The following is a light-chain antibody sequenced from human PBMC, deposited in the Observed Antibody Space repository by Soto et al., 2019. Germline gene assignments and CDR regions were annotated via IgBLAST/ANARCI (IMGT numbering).Light chain of an antibody. CDR3: QQYGTSPWT. CDR2: IAS. CDR1: QSVSSNY. Sequence: EIVLTQSPGTLSLFPGERATLSCRATQSVSSNYLAWYQQKPGQAPRLLIYIASSRATGIPDRFSGSGYGTDFTLTISRLEPEDFAVYYCQQYGTSPWTFGQGTKVEIK. V-gene: IGKV3-20*01. J-gene: IGKJ1*01.